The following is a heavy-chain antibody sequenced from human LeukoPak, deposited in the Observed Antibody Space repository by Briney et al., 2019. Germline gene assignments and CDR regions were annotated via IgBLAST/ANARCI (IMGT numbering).Heavy chain of an antibody. CDR2: IYYSGST. CDR3: ARDGGWHYYDSSGYYYPAYFDY. V-gene: IGHV4-59*01. Sequence: SETLSLTCTVSGGSISSYYWSWIRQPPGKGLEWIGYIYYSGSTNYNPSLKSRVTISVDTSKNQFSLKLSSVTAADTAVYYCARDGGWHYYDSSGYYYPAYFDYWGQGTLVTVSS. CDR1: GGSISSYY. D-gene: IGHD3-22*01. J-gene: IGHJ4*02.